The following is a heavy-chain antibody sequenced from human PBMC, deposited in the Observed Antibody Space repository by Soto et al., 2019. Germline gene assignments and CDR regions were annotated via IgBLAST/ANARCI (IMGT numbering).Heavy chain of an antibody. CDR1: GYRFTSSW. CDR2: VYPSDSDV. CDR3: TNGATSPFDS. V-gene: IGHV5-51*01. D-gene: IGHD2-8*01. J-gene: IGHJ4*02. Sequence: PGESLKISCQGSGYRFTSSWIGWVRQMPGKGLEWLGHVYPSDSDVRYSPSVEGRVTISADNSINTAYLHLLNLKASDTAIYYCTNGATSPFDSGSQGTRVTVSS.